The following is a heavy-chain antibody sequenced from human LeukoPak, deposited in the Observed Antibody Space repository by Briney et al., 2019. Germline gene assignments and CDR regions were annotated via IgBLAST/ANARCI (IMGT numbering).Heavy chain of an antibody. D-gene: IGHD5-18*01. CDR3: ARQFETAMVYSDY. CDR1: GYTFTSYW. Sequence: GASVKVSCKASGYTFTSYWIGWVRQVPGKGLEWMGIIYPGDSDTRYSPSFQGQVTISADKSISTAYLQWSSLKASDTAMYYCARQFETAMVYSDYWGQGTLVTVSS. J-gene: IGHJ4*02. V-gene: IGHV5-51*01. CDR2: IYPGDSDT.